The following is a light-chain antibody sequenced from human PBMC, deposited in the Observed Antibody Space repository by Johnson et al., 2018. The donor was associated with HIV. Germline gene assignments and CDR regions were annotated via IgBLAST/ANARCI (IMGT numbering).Light chain of an antibody. CDR1: SSNIGNNY. Sequence: QSVLTQPPSVSAAPGQKVTISCSGSSSNIGNNYVSWYQQLPGTAPKLLISDNNKRPSGIPDRFSGSKSGTSATMGITGLQTGDEADYYCGTWDSSLSAEVFGTGTKVTVL. CDR2: DNN. CDR3: GTWDSSLSAEV. V-gene: IGLV1-51*01. J-gene: IGLJ1*01.